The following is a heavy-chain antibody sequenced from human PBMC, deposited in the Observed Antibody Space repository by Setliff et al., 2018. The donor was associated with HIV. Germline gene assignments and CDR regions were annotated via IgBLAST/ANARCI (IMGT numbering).Heavy chain of an antibody. J-gene: IGHJ6*02. D-gene: IGHD3-10*01. CDR1: GYSFTSYW. CDR2: IYPGDSDT. Sequence: GESLKISCKGSGYSFTSYWIGWVRQMPGKGLEWMGIIYPGDSDTRYSPSFQGQVTISADKSISTAYLQWGSLKASDTAMYYCARHQSRAVRGVIIRDNYYYGMDVWGQGTTVTVSS. V-gene: IGHV5-51*01. CDR3: ARHQSRAVRGVIIRDNYYYGMDV.